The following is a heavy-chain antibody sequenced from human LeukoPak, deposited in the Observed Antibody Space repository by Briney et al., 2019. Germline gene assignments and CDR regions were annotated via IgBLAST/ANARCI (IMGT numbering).Heavy chain of an antibody. J-gene: IGHJ4*02. CDR1: GGSFSGYY. D-gene: IGHD5-18*01. V-gene: IGHV4-34*01. Sequence: SETLSLTCAVYGGSFSGYYWSWIRQPPGKGLEWIGEINRSGSTNYNPSLKGRVTISVDTSKNQFSLKLSSVTAADTAVYYCARPWYSYGYFLENWGQGTLVTVSS. CDR2: INRSGST. CDR3: ARPWYSYGYFLEN.